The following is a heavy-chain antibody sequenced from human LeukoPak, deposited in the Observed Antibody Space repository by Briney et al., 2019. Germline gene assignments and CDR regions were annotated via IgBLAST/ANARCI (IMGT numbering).Heavy chain of an antibody. J-gene: IGHJ5*02. V-gene: IGHV4-59*01. D-gene: IGHD2-15*01. CDR2: IYYSGST. CDR1: GDSSSTYS. Sequence: PSETLSLTCTVSGDSSSTYSWTWLRQPPGKGLEWIGYIYYSGSTNYNPSPKSRITISVDTSKRQISLKLSSVTAADTAVYYCARGARDGVVGWFDPWGQGTLVTVSS. CDR3: ARGARDGVVGWFDP.